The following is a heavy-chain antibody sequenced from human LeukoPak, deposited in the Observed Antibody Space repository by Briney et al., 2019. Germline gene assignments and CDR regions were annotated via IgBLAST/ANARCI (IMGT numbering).Heavy chain of an antibody. D-gene: IGHD3-22*01. V-gene: IGHV3-7*01. Sequence: GGSLRLSCAASGFTFSNYWMSWVRQAPGKGLEWVANIKQDGSEKYYVDSVKGRFTISRDNAKNSLYLQMNSLRAEDTAVYYCAREGLDAFDIWGQGTMVTVSS. J-gene: IGHJ3*02. CDR3: AREGLDAFDI. CDR1: GFTFSNYW. CDR2: IKQDGSEK.